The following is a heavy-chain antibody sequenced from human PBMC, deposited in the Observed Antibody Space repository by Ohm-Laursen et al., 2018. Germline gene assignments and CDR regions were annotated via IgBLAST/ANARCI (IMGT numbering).Heavy chain of an antibody. D-gene: IGHD5-12*01. J-gene: IGHJ4*02. Sequence: GSLRLSCAASGFTFSTSAMSWVRQAPGKGLEWVSSINDSGGDTYYADSVKGRFTISRDNSKNTLYLQMNSLRADDTAVYYCAKHRSATWVHKRFDYWGQGTPVTVSS. CDR3: AKHRSATWVHKRFDY. CDR2: INDSGGDT. CDR1: GFTFSTSA. V-gene: IGHV3-23*01.